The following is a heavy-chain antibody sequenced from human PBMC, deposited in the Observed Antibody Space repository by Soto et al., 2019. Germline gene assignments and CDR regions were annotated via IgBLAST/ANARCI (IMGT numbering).Heavy chain of an antibody. CDR1: GFTFSSYG. CDR2: IWYDGSNK. Sequence: GGSLRLSCAASGFTFSSYGMHWVRQAPGKGLEWVAVIWYDGSNKYYADSVKGRFTISRDNSKNTLYLQMNSLRAEDTAVYYCTTDLHVAWGMDVWAQGTTLTVSS. CDR3: TTDLHVAWGMDV. J-gene: IGHJ6*02. V-gene: IGHV3-33*01. D-gene: IGHD7-27*01.